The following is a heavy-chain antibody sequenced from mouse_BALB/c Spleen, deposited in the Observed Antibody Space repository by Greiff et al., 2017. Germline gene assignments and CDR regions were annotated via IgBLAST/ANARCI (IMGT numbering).Heavy chain of an antibody. J-gene: IGHJ2*01. CDR1: GYTFTSYW. Sequence: VQLQQSGAELARPGASVKLSCKASGYTFTSYWMQWVKQRPGQGLEWIGAIYPGDGDTRYTQKFKGKATLTADKSSSTAYMQLSSLASEDSAVYYCARSRATVVADYWGQGTTLTVSS. D-gene: IGHD1-1*01. CDR2: IYPGDGDT. CDR3: ARSRATVVADY. V-gene: IGHV1-87*01.